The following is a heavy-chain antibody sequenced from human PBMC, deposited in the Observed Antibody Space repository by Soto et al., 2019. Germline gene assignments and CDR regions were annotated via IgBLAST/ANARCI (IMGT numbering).Heavy chain of an antibody. CDR1: GDTFTSYA. V-gene: IGHV1-69*18. Sequence: QVQLVQSGAEVKKPGSSVKVSCKASGDTFTSYAVSWVRQAPGQGLEWMGKIIPAFGKTYYAQKFQGGLTISADGSTSTAYMELSSFVSPDTAGYYCARDPLSPFAMDAWGQGTTVIVSS. CDR3: ARDPLSPFAMDA. CDR2: IIPAFGKT. D-gene: IGHD3-10*01. J-gene: IGHJ6*02.